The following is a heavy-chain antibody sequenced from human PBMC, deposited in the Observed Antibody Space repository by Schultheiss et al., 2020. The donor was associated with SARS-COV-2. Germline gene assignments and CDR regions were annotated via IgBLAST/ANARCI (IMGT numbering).Heavy chain of an antibody. D-gene: IGHD2-2*01. CDR2: ISSSSSTI. Sequence: GGSLRLSCAASGFTFSSYSMNWVRQAPGKGLEWVSYISSSSSTIYYADSVKGRFTISRDNAKNSLYLQMNSLRDEDTAVYYCARDREECSSTSCYFWFDPWGQGTRVTVS. CDR3: ARDREECSSTSCYFWFDP. CDR1: GFTFSSYS. V-gene: IGHV3-48*02. J-gene: IGHJ5*02.